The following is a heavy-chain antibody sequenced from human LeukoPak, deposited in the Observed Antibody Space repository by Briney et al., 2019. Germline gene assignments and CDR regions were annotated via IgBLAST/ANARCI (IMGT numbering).Heavy chain of an antibody. CDR1: GFTFSSYE. CDR3: ARGATYGDFAS. D-gene: IGHD4-17*01. CDR2: ISSSGSTI. V-gene: IGHV3-48*03. Sequence: GGSLRLSCAASGFTFSSYEMHWVRQAPGKGLEWVSYISSSGSTIYYADSVKGRFTISRDNAKNSLYLQMNSLRAEDTAVYYCARGATYGDFASWGQGTLVTVSS. J-gene: IGHJ5*02.